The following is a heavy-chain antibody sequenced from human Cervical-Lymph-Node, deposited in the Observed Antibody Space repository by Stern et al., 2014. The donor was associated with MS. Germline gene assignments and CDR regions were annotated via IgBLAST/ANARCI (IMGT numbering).Heavy chain of an antibody. D-gene: IGHD1-26*01. CDR1: GYTFTSYD. CDR2: KNPYSGNA. V-gene: IGHV1-8*01. J-gene: IGHJ4*02. Sequence: VQLLESGAEVKKPWASVKVSCKASGYTFTSYDINWVRQGPGQGLEWMGWKNPYSGNAVYAQKFQGRVTMTRDTSTSTAYLELTSLRSEDTAVFYCARGRELLSLDYWGQGTLVTVSS. CDR3: ARGRELLSLDY.